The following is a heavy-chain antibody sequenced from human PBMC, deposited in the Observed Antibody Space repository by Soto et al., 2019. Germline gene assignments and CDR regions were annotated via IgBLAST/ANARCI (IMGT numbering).Heavy chain of an antibody. CDR1: GFSFSTYS. V-gene: IGHV3-21*01. CDR3: ARTLVGIPVWDY. J-gene: IGHJ4*02. Sequence: EVQLVESGGGLVKPGGSLRLSCAASGFSFSTYSMNWLRQAPGKGLEWVSSMDSSSSYIYYADSLKGRFTISRDNAKNSLYLQMNSLRVEDTAVYYCARTLVGIPVWDYWGQGTLVTVSS. CDR2: MDSSSSYI. D-gene: IGHD3-9*01.